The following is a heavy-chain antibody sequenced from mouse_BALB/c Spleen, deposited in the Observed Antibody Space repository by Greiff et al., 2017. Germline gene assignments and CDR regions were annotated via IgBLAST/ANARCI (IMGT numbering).Heavy chain of an antibody. J-gene: IGHJ3*01. V-gene: IGHV2-9*02. CDR3: ARSECITTATFAY. CDR2: ICAGGST. Sequence: QVQLQQSGPGLVAPSQCLSITCTVSGFSFTSYDVHWVRQPPGKGLEWLGVICAGGSTNYNSALMSRLSISKDNSKSQVFLKMNSLQTDDTAMYYGARSECITTATFAYWGQGTLVTVSA. CDR1: GFSFTSYD. D-gene: IGHD1-2*01.